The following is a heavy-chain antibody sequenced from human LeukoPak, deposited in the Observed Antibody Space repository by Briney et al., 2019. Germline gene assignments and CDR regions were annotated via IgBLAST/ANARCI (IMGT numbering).Heavy chain of an antibody. J-gene: IGHJ4*02. D-gene: IGHD5-12*01. CDR2: ISTTSRYI. CDR1: GFTFSGYS. CDR3: ARGNSDYDHDY. V-gene: IGHV3-21*01. Sequence: GGSLRLSCAASGFTFSGYSMNWVRQAPGKGLEWVSSISTTSRYIYYADSVKGRFTVSRDNAKNSLYLQMNSLRAEDTAVYYCARGNSDYDHDYWGQGTLVTVSS.